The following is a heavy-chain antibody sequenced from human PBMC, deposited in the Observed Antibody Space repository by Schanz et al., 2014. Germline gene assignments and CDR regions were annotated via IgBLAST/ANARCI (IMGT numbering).Heavy chain of an antibody. J-gene: IGHJ6*02. CDR2: ISGYNGNM. V-gene: IGHV1-18*01. CDR3: ARDALPGYYYYGMDV. CDR1: GYTFTNYG. Sequence: QVRLVQSGAELKMPGATVKVSCETSGYTFTNYGVSWVRQAPGQGLEWMGWISGYNGNMNHAEKFEGRLTLTTDTSTSTAYMELRSLRSDDTAVHYCARDALPGYYYYGMDVWGQGTTVTVSS.